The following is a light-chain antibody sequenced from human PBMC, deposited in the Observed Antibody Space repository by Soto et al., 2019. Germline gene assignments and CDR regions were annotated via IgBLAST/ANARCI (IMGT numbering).Light chain of an antibody. J-gene: IGKJ1*01. V-gene: IGKV1-5*01. CDR1: QSITTW. Sequence: DIQMTQSPSTVSAYVGDSVTITCRAGQSITTWLAWYQQRPGKAPKLLIYDVSSLQSGVPSRFSGSGSGTEFTLTISSLQPDDFATYYCQQYNSYAVTFGQGTKVDIK. CDR3: QQYNSYAVT. CDR2: DVS.